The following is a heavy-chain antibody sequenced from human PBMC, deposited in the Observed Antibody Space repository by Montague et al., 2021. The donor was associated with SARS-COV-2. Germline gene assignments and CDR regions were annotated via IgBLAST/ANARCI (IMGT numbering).Heavy chain of an antibody. J-gene: IGHJ6*02. D-gene: IGHD3-9*01. CDR2: IYYSGST. V-gene: IGHV4-59*01. CDR3: ATSLSGGYYDILTGYYSGYYYGMDG. Sequence: IYYSGSTNYNPSLKSRVTISVDTSKNQFSLKLSSVTAADTAVYYCATSLSGGYYDILTGYYSGYYYGMDGGGQGTTGTVYS.